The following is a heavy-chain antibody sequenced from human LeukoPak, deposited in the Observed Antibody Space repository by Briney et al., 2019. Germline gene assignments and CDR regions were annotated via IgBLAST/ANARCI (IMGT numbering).Heavy chain of an antibody. CDR1: GFTFSNAW. D-gene: IGHD6-19*01. J-gene: IGHJ4*02. Sequence: GSLRLSCAASGFTFSNAWMSWVRQAPGKGLEWIGEINHSGSTNYNPSLKSRVTISVDTSKNQFSLKLSSVTAADTAVYYCAREYSSGWYRSSRPKNYFDYWGQGTLVTVSS. CDR2: INHSGST. CDR3: AREYSSGWYRSSRPKNYFDY. V-gene: IGHV4-34*01.